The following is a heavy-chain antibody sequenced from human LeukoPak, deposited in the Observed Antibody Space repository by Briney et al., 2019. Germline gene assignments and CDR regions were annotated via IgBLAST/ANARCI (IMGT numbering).Heavy chain of an antibody. Sequence: GGSLRLSCEGSEFSFSSYWMSWVRQAPGKGLEWVAKIKQDGSEKYYVDSVKGRFTSSIDNAKNSMYLLMHSLRVEDTAVYYCVRDVLYYYGAERLFWFDPWGQGTLVTVSS. CDR1: EFSFSSYW. V-gene: IGHV3-7*01. CDR3: VRDVLYYYGAERLFWFDP. D-gene: IGHD3-10*01. J-gene: IGHJ5*02. CDR2: IKQDGSEK.